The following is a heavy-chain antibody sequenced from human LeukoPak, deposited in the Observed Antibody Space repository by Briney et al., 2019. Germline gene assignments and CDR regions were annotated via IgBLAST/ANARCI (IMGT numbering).Heavy chain of an antibody. D-gene: IGHD2-2*01. Sequence: PGGSLRLSCAASGFTFSSYSMNWVRQAPGKGLEWVSSISSSSSYIYYADSVKGRFTISRDNAKNSLYLQMNSLRAEDMAVYYCARDSFGYCSSTSCYLPDYWGQGTLVTVSS. CDR2: ISSSSSYI. CDR1: GFTFSSYS. CDR3: ARDSFGYCSSTSCYLPDY. V-gene: IGHV3-21*01. J-gene: IGHJ4*02.